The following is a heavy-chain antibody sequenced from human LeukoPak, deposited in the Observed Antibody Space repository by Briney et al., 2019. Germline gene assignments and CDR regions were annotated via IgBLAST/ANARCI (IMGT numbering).Heavy chain of an antibody. V-gene: IGHV4-39*07. CDR2: IYYRGST. CDR3: ARPGDFSGGSCYWLSHAFDI. J-gene: IGHJ3*02. CDR1: GGSISSSSYY. Sequence: SETLSLTCTVSGGSISSSSYYWGWIRQPPGKGLEWIGSIYYRGSTYYNPSLKSRVTISVDTSKNQFSLKLSSVTAADTAVYYCARPGDFSGGSCYWLSHAFDIWGQGTMVTVSS. D-gene: IGHD2-15*01.